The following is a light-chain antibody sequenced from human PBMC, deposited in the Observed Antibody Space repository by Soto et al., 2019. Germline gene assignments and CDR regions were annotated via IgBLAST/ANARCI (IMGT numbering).Light chain of an antibody. CDR1: SSDIGGYNS. V-gene: IGLV2-14*01. CDR2: DVT. Sequence: QSALTQPASVSGSPGQSITISCTGTSSDIGGYNSVSWYQQHPGKVPKLLIYDVTNRPSGISNRFSGSKSGNTASLTISGLQAEDEADYYCSSYGSSNTVVFGGGPKLTVL. J-gene: IGLJ3*02. CDR3: SSYGSSNTVV.